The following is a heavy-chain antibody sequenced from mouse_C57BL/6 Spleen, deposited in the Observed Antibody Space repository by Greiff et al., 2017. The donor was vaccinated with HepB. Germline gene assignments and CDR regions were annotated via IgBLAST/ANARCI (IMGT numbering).Heavy chain of an antibody. J-gene: IGHJ2*01. Sequence: EVQLQESGPGLVKPSQSLSLTCSVTGYSITSGYYWNWLRQFPGNKLEWMGYISYDGSNNYNPSLKNRISITRDTSKNQFFLKLNSVTTEDTATYYCARVTTVVAPFDYWGQGTTLTVSS. V-gene: IGHV3-6*01. CDR1: GYSITSGYY. CDR3: ARVTTVVAPFDY. D-gene: IGHD1-1*01. CDR2: ISYDGSN.